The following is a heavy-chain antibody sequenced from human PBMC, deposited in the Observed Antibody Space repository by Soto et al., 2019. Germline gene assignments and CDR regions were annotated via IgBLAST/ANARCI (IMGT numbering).Heavy chain of an antibody. Sequence: EVQLVESGGGLVQRGGSLRLSCAGSGFTFSSNWMHWVRRDPGKGLVWVSRLNSDGTSANYADSVKGRFTISRDNAKNTLFLQMNSLTAEDTALYYCARGPSGWYGFDYWGQGTLVTVSS. CDR2: LNSDGTSA. V-gene: IGHV3-74*01. CDR1: GFTFSSNW. D-gene: IGHD6-19*01. J-gene: IGHJ4*02. CDR3: ARGPSGWYGFDY.